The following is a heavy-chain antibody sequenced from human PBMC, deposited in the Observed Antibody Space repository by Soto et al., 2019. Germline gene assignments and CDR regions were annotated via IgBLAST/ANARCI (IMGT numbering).Heavy chain of an antibody. CDR2: ISGSGGST. D-gene: IGHD3-10*01. J-gene: IGHJ4*02. V-gene: IGHV3-23*01. CDR1: GFTFSSYA. Sequence: GGSLRLSCAASGFTFSSYAMSWIRQAPGKGLEWVSAISGSGGSTYYADSVKGRFTISRDNSKNTLYLQMNSLRAEDTAVYYCAKSRNYYGSGSSSWGQGTLVTVSS. CDR3: AKSRNYYGSGSSS.